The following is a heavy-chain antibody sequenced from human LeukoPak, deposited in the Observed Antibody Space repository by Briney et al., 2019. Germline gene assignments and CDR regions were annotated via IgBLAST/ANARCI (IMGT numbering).Heavy chain of an antibody. D-gene: IGHD3-10*01. CDR2: ISSSSSYI. CDR3: VGGYYYYYYMDV. V-gene: IGHV3-21*01. J-gene: IGHJ6*03. CDR1: GFAFSSYS. Sequence: PGGSLRLSCAASGFAFSSYSMNWVRQAPGKGLEWVSSISSSSSYIYYADSVKGRFTISRDNAKNSLYLQMNSLRAEDTAVYYCVGGYYYYYYMDVWGKGTTVTVSS.